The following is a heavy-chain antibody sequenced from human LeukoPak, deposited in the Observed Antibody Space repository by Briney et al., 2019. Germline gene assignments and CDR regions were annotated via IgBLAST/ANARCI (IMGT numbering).Heavy chain of an antibody. Sequence: ASVKVSCKASGYTFTGYYMHWVRQAPGQGLEWMGWINPNSGGTNYAQKFQGRVTVTRDTSISTAYMELSRLRSDDTAVYYCARSDDYGDPYFDYWGQGTLVTVSS. J-gene: IGHJ4*02. CDR1: GYTFTGYY. V-gene: IGHV1-2*02. D-gene: IGHD4-17*01. CDR2: INPNSGGT. CDR3: ARSDDYGDPYFDY.